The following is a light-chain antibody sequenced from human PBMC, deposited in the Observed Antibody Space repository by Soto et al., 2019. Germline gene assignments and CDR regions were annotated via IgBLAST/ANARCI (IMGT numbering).Light chain of an antibody. J-gene: IGKJ3*01. CDR1: QSVSSSY. Sequence: EIVLTQSPGTLSLSPGERATLSCRASQSVSSSYLAWYQQKHGQAPRLLIYGASSRATGIPDRFSGSGSGTDFTLTISRLEPEDFAVYYCKQYGSSIFTFGPGTKVDIK. CDR3: KQYGSSIFT. CDR2: GAS. V-gene: IGKV3-20*01.